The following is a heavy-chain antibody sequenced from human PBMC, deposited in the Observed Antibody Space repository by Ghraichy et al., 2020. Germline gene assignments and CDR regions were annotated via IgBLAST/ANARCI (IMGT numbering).Heavy chain of an antibody. V-gene: IGHV4-59*08. CDR2: IYYSGST. CDR3: ARSYGSGWTDY. Sequence: SETLSLTCTVSGGSISSYYWSWIRQPPGKGLEWIGYIYYSGSTNYNPSLKSRVTISVDTSKNQFSLKLSSVTVADTAVYYCARSYGSGWTDYWGQGTLVTVSS. CDR1: GGSISSYY. J-gene: IGHJ4*02. D-gene: IGHD6-19*01.